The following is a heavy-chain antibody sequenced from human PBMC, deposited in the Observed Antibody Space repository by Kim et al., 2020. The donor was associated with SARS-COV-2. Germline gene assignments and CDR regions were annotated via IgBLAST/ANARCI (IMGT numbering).Heavy chain of an antibody. Sequence: YSPSFQGQVTISADKSISTAYLQWSSLKASDTAMYYCARRGVGISGAFDIWGQGTMVTVSS. J-gene: IGHJ3*02. D-gene: IGHD2-15*01. V-gene: IGHV5-51*01. CDR3: ARRGVGISGAFDI.